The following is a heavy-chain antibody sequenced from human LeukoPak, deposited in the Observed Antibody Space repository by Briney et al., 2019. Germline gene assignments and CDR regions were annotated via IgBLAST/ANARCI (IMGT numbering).Heavy chain of an antibody. CDR2: ISGGTT. CDR1: GFTFGDYL. Sequence: GGSLRPSCTASGFTFGDYLMSWFRQAPGKGLEWIGFISGGTTEYAASVKGRFTISRDDSTSIAYLQMSSLTTEDTAVYYCSRGSGWLSVYWGQGTLVTVSS. J-gene: IGHJ4*02. CDR3: SRGSGWLSVY. D-gene: IGHD6-19*01. V-gene: IGHV3-49*03.